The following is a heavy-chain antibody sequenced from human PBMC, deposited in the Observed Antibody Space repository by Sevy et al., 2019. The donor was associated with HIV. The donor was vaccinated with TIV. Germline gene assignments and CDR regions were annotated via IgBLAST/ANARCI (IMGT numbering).Heavy chain of an antibody. CDR2: ISYDEAHK. Sequence: GGSLRLSCVTSGFTFRTSGMHWVRQSPGKGLEWVAVISYDEAHKNYADSVKGRFSISKDNSKNKFYLQMSSLRTEDTAVYYCAKDYSAGITMVRGAYRARGDYFDYWGQGTQVTVSS. CDR1: GFTFRTSG. J-gene: IGHJ4*02. D-gene: IGHD3-10*01. CDR3: AKDYSAGITMVRGAYRARGDYFDY. V-gene: IGHV3-30*18.